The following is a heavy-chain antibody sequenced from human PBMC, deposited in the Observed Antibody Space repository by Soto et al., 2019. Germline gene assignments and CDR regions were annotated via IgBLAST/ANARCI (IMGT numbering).Heavy chain of an antibody. V-gene: IGHV4-59*01. CDR1: GGSISSYY. J-gene: IGHJ6*02. Sequence: SETLSLTCTVSGGSISSYYWSWIRQPPGKGLEWIGYIYYSGSTNYNPSLKSRVTISVDTSKNQFSLKLSSVTAADTAVYYCARDRGVRSGWYMGYYYGMDVWGQGTPVTVSS. D-gene: IGHD6-19*01. CDR2: IYYSGST. CDR3: ARDRGVRSGWYMGYYYGMDV.